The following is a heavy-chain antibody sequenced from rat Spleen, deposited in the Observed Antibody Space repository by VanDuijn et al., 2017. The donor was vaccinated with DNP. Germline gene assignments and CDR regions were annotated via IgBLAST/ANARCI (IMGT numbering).Heavy chain of an antibody. Sequence: VQLKESGPGLVQPSQTLSLTCTISGFSLTSYHVHWVRQPPGKGLEWVATISTGGGTLYYRDSVKGRFTISRDDAKSTLYLQMDSLRSEDTATYYCATDQGTITAPFDSWGPGVMVTVSS. J-gene: IGHJ2*01. CDR3: ATDQGTITAPFDS. CDR2: ISTGGGTL. D-gene: IGHD1-2*01. CDR1: GFSLTSYH. V-gene: IGHV5-19*01.